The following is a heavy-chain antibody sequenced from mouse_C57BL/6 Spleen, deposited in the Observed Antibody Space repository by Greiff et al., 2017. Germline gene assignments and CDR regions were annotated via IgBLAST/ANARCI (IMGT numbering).Heavy chain of an antibody. CDR2: INPGSGGT. CDR3: ARGGYDYDGYFDY. D-gene: IGHD2-4*01. J-gene: IGHJ2*01. CDR1: GYAFTNYL. Sequence: VQLQQSGAELVRPGTSVKVSCKASGYAFTNYLIEWVKQRPGQGLEWIGVINPGSGGTNYNEKFKGKATLTADKSSSTAYMQLSSLTSEDSAVXFCARGGYDYDGYFDYWGQGTTLTVSS. V-gene: IGHV1-54*01.